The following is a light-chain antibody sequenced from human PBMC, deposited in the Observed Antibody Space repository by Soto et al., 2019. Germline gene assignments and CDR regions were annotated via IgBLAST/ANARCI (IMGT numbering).Light chain of an antibody. CDR2: DAS. V-gene: IGKV3-11*01. CDR1: QSVSSY. CDR3: QQRSDWPS. Sequence: EIVLTQSPGTLSLSPGERATLSCRASQSVSSYYLAWYQQKPGQAPRLLIYDASNRATGIPARFSGSGSGTDFTLTISSLEPEDFAVYYCQQRSDWPSFGGGTKVDIK. J-gene: IGKJ4*01.